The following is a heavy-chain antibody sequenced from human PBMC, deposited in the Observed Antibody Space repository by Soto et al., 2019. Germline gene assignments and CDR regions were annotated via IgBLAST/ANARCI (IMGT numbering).Heavy chain of an antibody. D-gene: IGHD2-2*01. CDR2: IYYSGST. CDR3: ARAPQSSTSCYFPY. CDR1: GGSISSGDYY. Sequence: QVQLQESGPGLVKPSQTLSLTCTVSGGSISSGDYYWSWIRQPPGKGLEWIGYIYYSGSTYYNPSLKRRVTISVDTSKNQFSLKLTSVTAADTAVYYCARAPQSSTSCYFPYWGQGTLVTVSS. V-gene: IGHV4-30-4*01. J-gene: IGHJ4*02.